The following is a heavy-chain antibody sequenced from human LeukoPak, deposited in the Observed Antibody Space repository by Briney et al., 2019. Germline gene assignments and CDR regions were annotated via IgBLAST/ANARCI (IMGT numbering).Heavy chain of an antibody. V-gene: IGHV3-23*01. Sequence: GGSLRLSCAASGFTFSSYAMSWVRQAPGKGLEWVSAISGSGGSTYYADSVKGRFTISRDNSKNTLYLQMNSLRAEDTAVYYCAKALTTRTAMRVLVDYWGQGTLVTVSS. J-gene: IGHJ4*02. D-gene: IGHD2-2*01. CDR2: ISGSGGST. CDR3: AKALTTRTAMRVLVDY. CDR1: GFTFSSYA.